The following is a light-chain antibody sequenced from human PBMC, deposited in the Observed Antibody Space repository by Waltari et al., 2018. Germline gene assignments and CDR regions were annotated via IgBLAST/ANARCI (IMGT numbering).Light chain of an antibody. Sequence: EIVLTQSPGTLSLSPGERATLSCRASQSVSSRYLAWYQQKPGQAPRLLLFGASSRATGIPDRFSGSGSGTDFTLTTSRLEPEDFAVYYCQQYGSSPRYTFGQGTKVEIK. CDR2: GAS. J-gene: IGKJ2*01. V-gene: IGKV3-20*01. CDR1: QSVSSRY. CDR3: QQYGSSPRYT.